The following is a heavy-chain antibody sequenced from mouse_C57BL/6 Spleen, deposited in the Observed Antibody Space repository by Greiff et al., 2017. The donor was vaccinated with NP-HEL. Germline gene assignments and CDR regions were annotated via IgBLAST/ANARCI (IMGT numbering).Heavy chain of an antibody. CDR1: GYAFSSSW. J-gene: IGHJ2*01. D-gene: IGHD1-1*01. CDR2: IYPGDGDT. Sequence: VQLQQSGPELVKPGASVKISCKASGYAFSSSWMNWVKQRPGKGLEWIGRIYPGDGDTNYNGKFKGKATLTADKSSSTAYMQLSSLTSEDSAVYFCARSDYGSSYYFDYWGQGTTLTVSS. V-gene: IGHV1-82*01. CDR3: ARSDYGSSYYFDY.